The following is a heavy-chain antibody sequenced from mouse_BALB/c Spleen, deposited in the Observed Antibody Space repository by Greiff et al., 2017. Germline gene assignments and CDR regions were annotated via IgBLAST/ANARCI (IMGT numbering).Heavy chain of an antibody. V-gene: IGHV1S81*02. CDR1: GYTFTSYW. D-gene: IGHD2-1*01. CDR2: INPSNGRT. CDR3: ARRNYVVYYAMDY. Sequence: QVQLQQPGAELVKPGASVKLSCKASGYTFTSYWMHWVKQRPGQGLEWIGEINPSNGRTNYNEKFKSKATLTVDKSSSTAYMQLSSLTSEDSAVYYCARRNYVVYYAMDYWGQGTSVTVSS. J-gene: IGHJ4*01.